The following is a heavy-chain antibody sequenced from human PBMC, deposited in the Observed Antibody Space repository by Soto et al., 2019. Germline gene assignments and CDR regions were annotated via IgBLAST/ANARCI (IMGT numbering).Heavy chain of an antibody. J-gene: IGHJ4*02. V-gene: IGHV3-48*03. Sequence: GGSLRLSCAASGFTFSSYEMNWVRQAPGKGLEWVSYISSSGSTIYYADSVKGRFTISRDNAKNSLYLQMNSLRAEDTAVYYCARDRGILTGYYGYWGQGALVTVSS. CDR2: ISSSGSTI. CDR3: ARDRGILTGYYGY. CDR1: GFTFSSYE. D-gene: IGHD3-9*01.